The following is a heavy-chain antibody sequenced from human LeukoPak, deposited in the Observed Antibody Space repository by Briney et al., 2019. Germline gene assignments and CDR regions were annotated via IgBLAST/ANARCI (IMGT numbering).Heavy chain of an antibody. V-gene: IGHV4-34*01. Sequence: SETLSLTCAVYGGSFSGYYWSWIRQPPGKGLEWIGEINHSGSTNYNPSLKSRVTISVDTSKNQFSLKLSSVTAADTAVYYCARGRRDDYTLFDYWGQGTLVTVSS. CDR3: ARGRRDDYTLFDY. CDR2: INHSGST. J-gene: IGHJ4*02. D-gene: IGHD5-24*01. CDR1: GGSFSGYY.